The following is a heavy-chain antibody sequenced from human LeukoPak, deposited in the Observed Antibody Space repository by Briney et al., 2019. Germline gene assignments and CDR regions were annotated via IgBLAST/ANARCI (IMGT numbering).Heavy chain of an antibody. CDR2: ISGSGGST. J-gene: IGHJ4*02. V-gene: IGHV3-23*01. Sequence: GGSLRLSCAASGFTFSSYAMSWVRQAPGKGLEWVSAISGSGGSTYYADSVKGRFTISRDNFKNTLYVQMNSLRAEDTAVYYCAKDLEGAAVAGPCDYWGQGTLVTISS. CDR1: GFTFSSYA. D-gene: IGHD6-19*01. CDR3: AKDLEGAAVAGPCDY.